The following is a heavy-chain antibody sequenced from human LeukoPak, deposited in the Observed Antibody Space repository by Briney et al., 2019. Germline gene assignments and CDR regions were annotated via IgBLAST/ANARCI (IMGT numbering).Heavy chain of an antibody. D-gene: IGHD2-15*01. V-gene: IGHV4-59*08. J-gene: IGHJ4*02. CDR2: IYYSGST. CDR3: ARLYCSGGSCYFDY. Sequence: SETPSLTCTVSGGSISSYYWSWIRQPPGKGLEWIGYIYYSGSTNYNPSLKSRVTISVDTSKNQFSLKLSSVTAADTAVYYCARLYCSGGSCYFDYWGQGTLVTVSS. CDR1: GGSISSYY.